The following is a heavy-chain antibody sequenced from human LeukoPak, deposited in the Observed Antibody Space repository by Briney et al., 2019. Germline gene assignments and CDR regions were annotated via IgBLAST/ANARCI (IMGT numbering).Heavy chain of an antibody. CDR2: MNPNSGNT. Sequence: GASVKVSCKASGYTFTSYDINWVRQATGQGLEWMGWMNPNSGNTGYAQKFQGRVTITRNTSISTAYMELGSLRSEDTAVYYCARGKAARTSPVFDPWGQGTLVTVSS. CDR3: ARGKAARTSPVFDP. J-gene: IGHJ5*02. D-gene: IGHD6-6*01. V-gene: IGHV1-8*03. CDR1: GYTFTSYD.